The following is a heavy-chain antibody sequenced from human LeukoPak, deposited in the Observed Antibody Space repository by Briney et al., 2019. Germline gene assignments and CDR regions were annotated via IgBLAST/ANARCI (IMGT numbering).Heavy chain of an antibody. CDR3: AREYYDYVWGSCRPYYYYYMDV. Sequence: PSETLSLTCSVSGVGSSDWLNWVRQPPGKGLEWIGEIYHRGNTTYNPSFKSRVIISIDKSRNQFSLKLSSVTAADTAVYYCAREYYDYVWGSCRPYYYYYMDVWGKGTTVTISS. CDR2: IYHRGNT. J-gene: IGHJ6*03. CDR1: GVGSSDW. V-gene: IGHV4-4*02. D-gene: IGHD3-16*02.